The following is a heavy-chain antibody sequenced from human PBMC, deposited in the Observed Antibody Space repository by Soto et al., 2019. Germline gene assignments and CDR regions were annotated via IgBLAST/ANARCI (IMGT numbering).Heavy chain of an antibody. CDR2: VSGTGGST. J-gene: IGHJ4*02. V-gene: IGHV3-23*01. CDR3: AKDLSSYYYFDF. D-gene: IGHD2-15*01. CDR1: GFTFGIYA. Sequence: EVQLLESGGGLVQPGGSLRLSCAASGFTFGIYAMTWVRQAPGKGLEWVSTVSGTGGSTFYADSVKGRFTISRDNSKNTLYLQMNSLRAEDTAIYFCAKDLSSYYYFDFWGQGTLVTVSS.